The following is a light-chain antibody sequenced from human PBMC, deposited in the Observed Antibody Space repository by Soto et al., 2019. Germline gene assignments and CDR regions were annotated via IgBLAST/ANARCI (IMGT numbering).Light chain of an antibody. J-gene: IGKJ4*01. Sequence: EILMTRSPAALSVSSGERVTLSRSASQSAISNLAWCQQKQGQTPRLLIYDESTRATDIPDRFSGSGSGTDFTITISSLLSEDFEAYYCHQYYKWPLTCGGGTKGDIK. CDR3: HQYYKWPLT. CDR2: DES. V-gene: IGKV3-15*01. CDR1: QSAISN.